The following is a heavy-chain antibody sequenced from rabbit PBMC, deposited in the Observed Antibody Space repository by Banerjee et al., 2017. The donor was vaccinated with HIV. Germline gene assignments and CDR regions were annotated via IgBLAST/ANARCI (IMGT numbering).Heavy chain of an antibody. Sequence: QSLEESGGDLVKPGASLTLTCTASGFSFSSSYYMCWVRQAPGKGLEWIACIYAGSSGSTYYASWAKGRFTISKTSSTTVTLQMTSLTAADTATYFCARATFGYAGYGAAPYGMDLWGPGTLVTVS. D-gene: IGHD7-1*01. CDR2: IYAGSSGST. J-gene: IGHJ6*01. V-gene: IGHV1S40*01. CDR3: ARATFGYAGYGAAPYGMDL. CDR1: GFSFSSSYY.